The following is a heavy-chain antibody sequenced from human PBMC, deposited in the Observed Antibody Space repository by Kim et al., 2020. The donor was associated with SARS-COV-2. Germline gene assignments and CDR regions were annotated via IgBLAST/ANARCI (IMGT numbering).Heavy chain of an antibody. D-gene: IGHD4-17*01. Sequence: GGSLRLSCAASGFTFSSYAMHWVRQPPGKGLEWVAVISYDGSNKYYADSVKGRFTISRDNSKNTLYLQMNSLRAEDTAVYYCARGPTEYYGGNVPAFDIWGQGTMVTVSS. CDR1: GFTFSSYA. J-gene: IGHJ3*02. CDR3: ARGPTEYYGGNVPAFDI. V-gene: IGHV3-30*04. CDR2: ISYDGSNK.